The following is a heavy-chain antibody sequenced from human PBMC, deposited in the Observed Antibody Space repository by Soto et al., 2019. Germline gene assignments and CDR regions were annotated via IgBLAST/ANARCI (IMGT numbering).Heavy chain of an antibody. D-gene: IGHD2-15*01. Sequence: QVQLQESGPGLVKPSGTLSLTCAVSGGSISSDNWWSWVRQPPGKGLEYMVEIYNTGGTFYNTSLRSRVTLSLDKTNTQFSLRLTSVTAADTAVYYCAKNTCDGGRCDTAFHIWGQGTTVTVSP. CDR2: IYNTGGT. J-gene: IGHJ3*02. CDR1: GGSISSDNW. V-gene: IGHV4-4*02. CDR3: AKNTCDGGRCDTAFHI.